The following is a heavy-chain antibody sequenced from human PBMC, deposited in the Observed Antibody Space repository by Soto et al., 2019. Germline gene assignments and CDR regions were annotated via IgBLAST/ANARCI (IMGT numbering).Heavy chain of an antibody. D-gene: IGHD3-10*01. CDR2: IIPIFGTA. CDR3: ARXQDSLLWFGQSNYGMDV. J-gene: IGHJ6*02. Sequence: VASVKVSCKASGGTFSSYSISWVGQAPGQGLEWMGGIIPIFGTANYAQKFQGRVTITADESTSTAYMELSSLRSEDTAVYYCARXQDSLLWFGQSNYGMDVWGQGTTVTVSS. V-gene: IGHV1-69*13. CDR1: GGTFSSYS.